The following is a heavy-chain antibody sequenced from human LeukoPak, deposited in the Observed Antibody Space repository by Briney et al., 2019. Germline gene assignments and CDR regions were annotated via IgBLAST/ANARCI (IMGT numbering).Heavy chain of an antibody. J-gene: IGHJ6*04. V-gene: IGHV3-30*04. CDR3: ARVRGDILTGYLNYYYGMDV. Sequence: GGSLRLSCAASGFTFSSYAMHWVRQAPGKGLEWVAVISYDGSNKYYADSVKGRLTISRDNSKNTLYLQMNSLRAEDTAVYYCARVRGDILTGYLNYYYGMDVWGKGTTVTVSS. D-gene: IGHD3-9*01. CDR2: ISYDGSNK. CDR1: GFTFSSYA.